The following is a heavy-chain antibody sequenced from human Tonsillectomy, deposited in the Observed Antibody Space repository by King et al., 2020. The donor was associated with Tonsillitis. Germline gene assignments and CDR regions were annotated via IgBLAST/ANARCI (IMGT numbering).Heavy chain of an antibody. J-gene: IGHJ2*01. D-gene: IGHD3-3*01. CDR1: GYTFTSHY. CDR2: TNPSGGSS. V-gene: IGHV1-46*01. CDR3: ARGGITIFGVVIDPGFFDL. Sequence: VQLVESGAEVKKPGASVKLSCKTSGYTFTSHYMHWVRQAPGQGLEWMGITNPSGGSSTYAQKFQGRVTLTRDTSTSTFYMELGSLRSDDTAVYYCARGGITIFGVVIDPGFFDLWGRGTLVTVSS.